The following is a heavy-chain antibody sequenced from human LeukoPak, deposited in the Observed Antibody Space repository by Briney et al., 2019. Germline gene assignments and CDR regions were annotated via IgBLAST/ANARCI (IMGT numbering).Heavy chain of an antibody. V-gene: IGHV3-66*01. Sequence: GGSLRLSCAASGFTVSSNYMSWVRQAPGKGLEWVSVIYSGGSTYYADSVKGRFTISRDNSKNTLYLQMNSLRAEDTAVYYCARDLRITIFGVVTAAYYFDYWGQGTLVTVSS. J-gene: IGHJ4*02. D-gene: IGHD3-3*01. CDR1: GFTVSSNY. CDR2: IYSGGST. CDR3: ARDLRITIFGVVTAAYYFDY.